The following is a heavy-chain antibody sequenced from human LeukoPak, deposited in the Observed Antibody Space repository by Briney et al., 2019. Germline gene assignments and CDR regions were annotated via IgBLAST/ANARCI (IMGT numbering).Heavy chain of an antibody. CDR2: IYYSGST. J-gene: IGHJ2*01. CDR1: GGSISSSSYY. CDR3: ARLDGDYLAWYSDL. V-gene: IGHV4-39*01. Sequence: SSETLSLTCTVSGGSISSSSYYWGWIRQPPGKGLEWIGSIYYSGSTYYNPSLKSRVTISVDTSKNQFSLKLSSVTAADTAVYYCARLDGDYLAWYSDLWGRGTLVTVSS. D-gene: IGHD4-17*01.